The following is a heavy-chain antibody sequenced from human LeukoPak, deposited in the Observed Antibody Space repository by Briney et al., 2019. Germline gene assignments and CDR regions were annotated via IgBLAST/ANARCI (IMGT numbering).Heavy chain of an antibody. V-gene: IGHV4-61*02. J-gene: IGHJ3*02. D-gene: IGHD1-26*01. CDR1: GGSISSGYYY. CDR3: ARDGRSGSFFDAFDI. CDR2: IYTSGST. Sequence: SQTLSLTCTVSGGSISSGYYYWSWIRQPAGKGLEWIGRIYTSGSTNYNPSLKSRVTMSVDTSKNQFSLKLSSVTAADTAVYYCARDGRSGSFFDAFDIWGQGTMVTVSS.